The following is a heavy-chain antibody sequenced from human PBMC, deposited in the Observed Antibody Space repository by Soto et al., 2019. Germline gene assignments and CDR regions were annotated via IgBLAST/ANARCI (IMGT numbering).Heavy chain of an antibody. CDR1: GGSISSYY. V-gene: IGHV4-59*01. D-gene: IGHD4-17*01. CDR3: ASYGDYFDY. CDR2: IYYSGST. Sequence: SETLSLTCTVSGGSISSYYWSWIRQPPGKGLEWIGYIYYSGSTNYNPSLKSRVTISVDTSKNQSSLKLSSVTAADTAVYYCASYGDYFDYWGQGTLVTVSS. J-gene: IGHJ4*02.